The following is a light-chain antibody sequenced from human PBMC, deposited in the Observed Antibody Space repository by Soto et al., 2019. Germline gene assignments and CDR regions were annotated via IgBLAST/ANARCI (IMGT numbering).Light chain of an antibody. CDR2: EVS. V-gene: IGLV2-14*01. J-gene: IGLJ1*01. Sequence: QSALTQPASVSGSPGQSITISCTGTSSDVGGYNYVSWFQHHPGKAPKLMIYEVSNWPSGVSNRFSGSKSGNTASLTISGLQAEDEADYYCSSYTASSNYVFGTGTKVTVL. CDR3: SSYTASSNYV. CDR1: SSDVGGYNY.